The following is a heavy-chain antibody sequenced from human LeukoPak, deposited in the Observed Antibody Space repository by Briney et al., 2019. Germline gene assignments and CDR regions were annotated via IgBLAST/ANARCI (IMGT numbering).Heavy chain of an antibody. CDR1: GDSVSSTTTA. V-gene: IGHV6-1*01. CDR2: TYYTSKWIT. J-gene: IGHJ6*02. D-gene: IGHD6-13*01. CDR3: ARGYWAYGMDV. Sequence: ASQTLSLTCVISGDSVSSTTTAWNWIRQSPSRGLEWLGRTYYTSKWITDYAVSVKGRITVNPNTSNNQSSLQLNSVTPEDTAVYYCARGYWAYGMDVWGPGTTVTVSS.